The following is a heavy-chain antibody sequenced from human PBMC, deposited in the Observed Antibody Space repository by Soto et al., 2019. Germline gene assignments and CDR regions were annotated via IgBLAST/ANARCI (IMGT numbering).Heavy chain of an antibody. V-gene: IGHV3-23*01. D-gene: IGHD3-16*02. Sequence: GGSLRLSCAASGFTFSSYAMSWVRQAPGKGLEWVSAISGSGGSTYYADSVKGRFTISRDNSKNTLYLQMNSLRAEDTAVYYCANFPRGGVIVTNEYYFDYWGQGTLVTVSS. CDR3: ANFPRGGVIVTNEYYFDY. CDR1: GFTFSSYA. CDR2: ISGSGGST. J-gene: IGHJ4*02.